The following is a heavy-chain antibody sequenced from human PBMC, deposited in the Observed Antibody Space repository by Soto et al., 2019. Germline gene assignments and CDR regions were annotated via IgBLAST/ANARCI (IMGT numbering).Heavy chain of an antibody. D-gene: IGHD3-3*01. CDR2: ISYSGST. CDR3: ARDVGLQHDTGYYDFWSGKNNWFDP. Sequence: TLSLTCTVSGGSISGHYWSWIRQPPGKGLQYIGYISYSGSTNYNPSLKSRVTISVDTSNNQFSLRLSSVTAADTAVYYCARDVGLQHDTGYYDFWSGKNNWFDPWGQGILVTVSS. V-gene: IGHV4-59*11. J-gene: IGHJ5*02. CDR1: GGSISGHY.